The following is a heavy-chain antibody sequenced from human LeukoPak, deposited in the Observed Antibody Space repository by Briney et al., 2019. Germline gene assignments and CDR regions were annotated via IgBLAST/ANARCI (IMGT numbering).Heavy chain of an antibody. CDR1: GYTFTSYD. CDR2: INPNSGGT. CDR3: ARDYHNYYYMDV. J-gene: IGHJ6*03. V-gene: IGHV1-2*02. Sequence: ASVKVSCKASGYTFTSYDINWVRQATGQGLEWMGWINPNSGGTNYAQKFQGRVTMTRDTSISTAYMELSRLRSDDTAVYYCARDYHNYYYMDVWGKGTTVTVSS.